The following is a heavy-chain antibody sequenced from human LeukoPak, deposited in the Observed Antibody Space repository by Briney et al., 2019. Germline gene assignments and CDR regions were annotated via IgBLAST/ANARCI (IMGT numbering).Heavy chain of an antibody. D-gene: IGHD5-24*01. Sequence: GGSLRLSCAASGFTFSSYWMSWVRQAPGKGLEWVANIKQDGSEEYYVDSVKGRFTISRDNAKNSLFLQMTSLRAEDTAVYYCARDREIWLPHNWFDPWGQGTLVTVSS. CDR1: GFTFSSYW. CDR2: IKQDGSEE. J-gene: IGHJ5*02. CDR3: ARDREIWLPHNWFDP. V-gene: IGHV3-7*01.